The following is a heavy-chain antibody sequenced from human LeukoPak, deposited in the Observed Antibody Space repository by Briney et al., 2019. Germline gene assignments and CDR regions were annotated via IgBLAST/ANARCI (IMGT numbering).Heavy chain of an antibody. D-gene: IGHD2-21*01. CDR3: ARVGILWWSFDP. J-gene: IGHJ5*02. V-gene: IGHV4-59*01. CDR2: IYYSGST. Sequence: PSETLSLTCTVSGGSISSYYWSWIRQPPGKGLEWIGYIYYSGSTNHNPSLKSRVTISVDTSKNQFSLKLSSVTAADTAVYYCARVGILWWSFDPWGQGTLVTVSS. CDR1: GGSISSYY.